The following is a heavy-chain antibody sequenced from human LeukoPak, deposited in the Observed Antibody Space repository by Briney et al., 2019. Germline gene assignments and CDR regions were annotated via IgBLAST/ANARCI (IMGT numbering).Heavy chain of an antibody. V-gene: IGHV3-74*01. CDR2: ISTDGYTT. CDR3: VVGGSPGY. Sequence: GGSLRLSCAASGLAFSAYKMHWVRHAPRKGLVWVSRISTDGYTTDYADFVQGRFTASRDNTKNTWSLEMNSLRAEDTAVYYCVVGGSPGYWGQGALVTVSS. D-gene: IGHD2-15*01. CDR1: GLAFSAYK. J-gene: IGHJ4*02.